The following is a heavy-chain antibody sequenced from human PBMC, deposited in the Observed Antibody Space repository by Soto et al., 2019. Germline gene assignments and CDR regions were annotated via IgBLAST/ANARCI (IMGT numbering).Heavy chain of an antibody. CDR3: ARVGWTDYYYYMDV. D-gene: IGHD2-15*01. CDR2: ISSSSSTI. V-gene: IGHV3-48*01. J-gene: IGHJ6*03. CDR1: GFTFSSYS. Sequence: GGSLRLSCAASGFTFSSYSMNWVRQAPGKGLEWVSYISSSSSTIYYADSVKGRFTISRDNAKNSLYLQMNSLRAEDTAVYYCARVGWTDYYYYMDVWGKGTTVTVSS.